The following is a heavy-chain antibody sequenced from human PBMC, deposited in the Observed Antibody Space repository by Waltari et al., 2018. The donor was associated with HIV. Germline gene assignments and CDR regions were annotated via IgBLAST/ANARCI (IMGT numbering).Heavy chain of an antibody. J-gene: IGHJ6*02. Sequence: QLQLQESGPGLVKPSETLSLTCTVSGGSIRSSSYYWGWIRQPPGKGLEWIGSIYYSGSTYYNPSLKSRVTISVDTSKNQFSLKLSSVTAADTAVYYCAGREIVVVITGAGYGMDVWGQGTTVTVSS. CDR1: GGSIRSSSYY. V-gene: IGHV4-39*07. CDR2: IYYSGST. CDR3: AGREIVVVITGAGYGMDV. D-gene: IGHD3-22*01.